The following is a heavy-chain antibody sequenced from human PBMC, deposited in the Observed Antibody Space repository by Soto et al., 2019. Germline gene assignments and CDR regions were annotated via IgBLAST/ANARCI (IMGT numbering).Heavy chain of an antibody. CDR3: ARAHDYGDYPLVYFQH. J-gene: IGHJ1*01. Sequence: QVQLVQSGAEVKKPGSSVKVSCKASGGTFSNYAISWVRQAPGQGLEWMGGIIPIFGTANYAQKFQGRVTITADEATCTAYMELSSLRSEETAVYYCARAHDYGDYPLVYFQHWGQGTLVTVSS. CDR1: GGTFSNYA. CDR2: IIPIFGTA. D-gene: IGHD4-17*01. V-gene: IGHV1-69*12.